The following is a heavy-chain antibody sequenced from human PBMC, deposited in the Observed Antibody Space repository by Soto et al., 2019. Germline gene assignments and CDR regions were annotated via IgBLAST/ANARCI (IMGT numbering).Heavy chain of an antibody. V-gene: IGHV4-34*01. CDR2: INHSGST. Sequence: PSETLSLTCAVYGGSFSGYYWSWIRQPPGKGLEWIGEINHSGSTNYNPSLKSRVTISVDTSKNQFSLKLSSVTAADTAVYYCARDNKRITMVRGALYYFDYWGQGTLVTLSS. J-gene: IGHJ4*02. CDR3: ARDNKRITMVRGALYYFDY. D-gene: IGHD3-10*01. CDR1: GGSFSGYY.